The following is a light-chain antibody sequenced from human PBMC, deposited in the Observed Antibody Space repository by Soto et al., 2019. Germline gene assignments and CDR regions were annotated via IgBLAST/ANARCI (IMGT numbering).Light chain of an antibody. CDR1: SSDVGGYNY. Sequence: QSALTQPPSASGSPGQSVAISCTGTSSDVGGYNYVSWYQHHPGKAPKLMIFEVSKRPSGVPDRFSGSKSGNTASLTVSGXXXXXXXXYXCTSYAHGDNWVFGGGTKLTVL. CDR3: TSYAHGDNWV. V-gene: IGLV2-8*01. J-gene: IGLJ3*02. CDR2: EVS.